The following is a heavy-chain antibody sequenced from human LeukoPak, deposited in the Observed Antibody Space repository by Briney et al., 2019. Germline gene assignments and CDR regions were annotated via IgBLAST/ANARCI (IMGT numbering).Heavy chain of an antibody. Sequence: EPGGSLRLSCAASGFTFSSCAMSWVRQAPGKGLEWVSGISASGGTTYYADSVKGRFTISRDNSKNTLYLQMNSLRAEDTAVYYCAKFALDSTVTTFDYWGQGTLVTVSS. CDR1: GFTFSSCA. CDR3: AKFALDSTVTTFDY. CDR2: ISASGGTT. D-gene: IGHD4-17*01. J-gene: IGHJ4*02. V-gene: IGHV3-23*01.